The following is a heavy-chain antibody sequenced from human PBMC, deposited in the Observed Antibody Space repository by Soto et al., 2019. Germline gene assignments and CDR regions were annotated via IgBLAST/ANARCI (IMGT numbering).Heavy chain of an antibody. J-gene: IGHJ6*02. Sequence: SETLSLTCNVSAGSITTDYWRWIRQAPGRGLQWIGYISSSGIPVYTPSLKSRLSISVDPSKNHFSLALTSVTAADTATYYCARLFIVGAPGSYYPGLDVWGQGTTVT. D-gene: IGHD1-26*01. CDR1: AGSITTDY. V-gene: IGHV4-59*01. CDR2: ISSSGIP. CDR3: ARLFIVGAPGSYYPGLDV.